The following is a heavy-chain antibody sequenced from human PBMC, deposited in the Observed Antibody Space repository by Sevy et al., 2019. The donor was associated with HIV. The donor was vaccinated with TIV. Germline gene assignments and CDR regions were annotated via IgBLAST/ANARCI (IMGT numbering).Heavy chain of an antibody. J-gene: IGHJ6*02. V-gene: IGHV6-1*01. CDR1: GDSVSTSSAT. CDR2: TYYRSKWYS. Sequence: SQTLSLTCAISGDSVSTSSATWNWFRQSPSRGLEWLGRTYYRSKWYSDYEVSVKGRVTINPDTPKNQLSLHLESVTPEDTTVYFCARGDELNSYYYGMDVWGQGTTVTVSS. D-gene: IGHD1-7*01. CDR3: ARGDELNSYYYGMDV.